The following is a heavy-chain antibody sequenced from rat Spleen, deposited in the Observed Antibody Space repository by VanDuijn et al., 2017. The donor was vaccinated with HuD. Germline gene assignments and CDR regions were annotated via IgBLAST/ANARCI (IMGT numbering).Heavy chain of an antibody. J-gene: IGHJ2*01. V-gene: IGHV5-46*01. D-gene: IGHD1-1*01. CDR1: GFIFSSFP. CDR2: ISSSGDST. Sequence: EVQLVESDGGLVQPGRSLKLSCAASGFIFSSFPMAWVRQAPTKGLEWVATISSSGDSTDCRDSVKGRFTLSRDIAKSILYLQMDSLRSEETATYYCATTPLYYSGDPYYFDYWGQGVMVTVSS. CDR3: ATTPLYYSGDPYYFDY.